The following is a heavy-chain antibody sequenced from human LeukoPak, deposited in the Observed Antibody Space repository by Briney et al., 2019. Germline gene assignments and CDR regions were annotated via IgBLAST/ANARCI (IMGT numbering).Heavy chain of an antibody. CDR1: GVSINGYY. V-gene: IGHV4-59*12. D-gene: IGHD5-18*01. CDR3: ASYTAGGGGLDY. J-gene: IGHJ4*02. CDR2: IYYSGSS. Sequence: PSETLSLTCTVSGVSINGYYWSWIRQPPGKGLEWIGYIYYSGSSNNNPSLKSRVTISVDTSKNQFSLKLSSVTAADTAVYYCASYTAGGGGLDYWGQGTLVTVSS.